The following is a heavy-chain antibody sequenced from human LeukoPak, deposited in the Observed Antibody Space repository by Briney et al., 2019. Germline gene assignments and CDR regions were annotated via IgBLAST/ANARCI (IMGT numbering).Heavy chain of an antibody. V-gene: IGHV1-69*04. CDR1: GGTFSSYA. J-gene: IGHJ4*02. CDR2: IIPILGIA. CDR3: ARVSRNYGDYVQGYDY. Sequence: EASVKVSCKASGGTFSSYAISWVRQAPGQGLEWMGRIIPILGIANYAQKFQGRVTITADKSTSTAYMELSSLRSEDTAVYYCARVSRNYGDYVQGYDYWGQGTLVTVSS. D-gene: IGHD4-17*01.